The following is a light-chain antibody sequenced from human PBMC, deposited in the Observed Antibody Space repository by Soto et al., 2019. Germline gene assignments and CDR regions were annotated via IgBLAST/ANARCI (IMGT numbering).Light chain of an antibody. CDR1: QSLLHSNGYNY. V-gene: IGKV2-28*01. Sequence: DSVMTQSPLSLPVTPGEPASSSCRSSQSLLHSNGYNYLDWXXQKPGXXPXXLIYLGSNRASGVPDRFSGSGSGTDFTLKISRVEAEDVGVYYCMQPLQSWTFGQGTKVDIK. J-gene: IGKJ1*01. CDR3: MQPLQSWT. CDR2: LGS.